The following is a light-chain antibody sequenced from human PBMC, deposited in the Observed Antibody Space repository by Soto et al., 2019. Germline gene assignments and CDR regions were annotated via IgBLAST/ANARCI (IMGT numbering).Light chain of an antibody. CDR2: DVR. Sequence: QSALTQPASMSGSPGQSITISCTGTSSDIGGYNYISWYQQLPGKSPKFIIYDVRNRPSGVSNRFSGSRSGHTASLPISGLQAYDEAESYCSSSTISSTVTFGGGTKLTVL. CDR3: SSSTISSTVT. CDR1: SSDIGGYNY. V-gene: IGLV2-14*01. J-gene: IGLJ2*01.